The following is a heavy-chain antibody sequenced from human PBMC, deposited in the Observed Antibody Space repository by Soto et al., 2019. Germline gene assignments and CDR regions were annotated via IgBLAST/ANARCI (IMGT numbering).Heavy chain of an antibody. Sequence: PGESLKISCKGSGYSFTSYWIGWVRQMPGKGLEWMGIIYPGDSDTRYSPSFQGQVTISADKSISTAYLQWSSPTASDTAMYYCAKTEGYRYGDPGYYYYGMDVWGQGNTVTV. V-gene: IGHV5-51*01. D-gene: IGHD5-18*01. CDR3: AKTEGYRYGDPGYYYYGMDV. CDR1: GYSFTSYW. J-gene: IGHJ6*02. CDR2: IYPGDSDT.